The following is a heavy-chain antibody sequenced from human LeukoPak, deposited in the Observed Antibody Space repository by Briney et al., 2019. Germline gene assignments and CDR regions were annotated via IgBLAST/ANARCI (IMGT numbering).Heavy chain of an antibody. J-gene: IGHJ4*02. V-gene: IGHV3-33*01. CDR2: IWYDGNNK. CDR1: GFTFSSYG. Sequence: GGSLRLSCAASGFTFSSYGMHWVRQAPGEGLEWVAVIWYDGNNKYYVDSVQGRYTISRDNSKNTLFLQMNSLRAEDTAVYYCAREQSPTVTTRRGGPYYFDYWGQGALVTVSS. D-gene: IGHD4-17*01. CDR3: AREQSPTVTTRRGGPYYFDY.